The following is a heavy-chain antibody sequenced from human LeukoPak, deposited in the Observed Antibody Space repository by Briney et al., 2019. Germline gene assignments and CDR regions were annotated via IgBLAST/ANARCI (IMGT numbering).Heavy chain of an antibody. V-gene: IGHV4-30-4*08. CDR3: ARDSMYSSSFDY. Sequence: SETLSLTCTVSGGSISSGGYYWSWIRQHPGKGLEWIGYIYYSGSTYYNPSLKSRVTISVDTSKNQFSLKLSSVTAADTAVYYCARDSMYSSSFDYWGQGTLVTVSS. D-gene: IGHD6-19*01. CDR2: IYYSGST. CDR1: GGSISSGGYY. J-gene: IGHJ4*02.